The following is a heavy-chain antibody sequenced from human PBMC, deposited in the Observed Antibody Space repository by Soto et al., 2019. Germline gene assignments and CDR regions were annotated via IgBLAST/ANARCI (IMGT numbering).Heavy chain of an antibody. CDR3: AKSIVVVPAAICSDY. D-gene: IGHD2-2*01. Sequence: EVQLLESGGGLVQPGGSLRLSCAASGFTFSSYAMSWVRQAPGKGLEWVSAISGSGGSTYYTDSVKGRFTISRDNSKNTLYLQMNSLRAEDTAVYYCAKSIVVVPAAICSDYWGQGTLVTVSS. CDR2: ISGSGGST. V-gene: IGHV3-23*01. CDR1: GFTFSSYA. J-gene: IGHJ4*02.